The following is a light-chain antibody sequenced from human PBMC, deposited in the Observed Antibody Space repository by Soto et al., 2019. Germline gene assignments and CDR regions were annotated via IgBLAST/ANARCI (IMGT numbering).Light chain of an antibody. CDR1: SSDVGAYDF. J-gene: IGLJ1*01. CDR2: EVS. CDR3: SSYKTSSTRV. Sequence: LTQPASVSGSPGQSIAISCTGTSSDVGAYDFVSWYQQHPDKAPKLMIYEVSHRPSGVSYRFSGSKSVNTATLTISGLQAEDEDDYYCSSYKTSSTRVFGTGTKVTVL. V-gene: IGLV2-14*03.